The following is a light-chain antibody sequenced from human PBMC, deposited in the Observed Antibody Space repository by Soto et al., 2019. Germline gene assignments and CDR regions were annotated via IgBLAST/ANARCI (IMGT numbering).Light chain of an antibody. CDR2: SAS. CDR3: QQSYTSPPWT. J-gene: IGKJ1*01. CDR1: QSISTY. V-gene: IGKV1-39*01. Sequence: DIQMTQSPSSLSASVGDRVTISCRAAQSISTYLNWYQQKPGTAPRLLIYSASSVKTGVPPRFSGSVSGRDFTLTISSLRPEDIATYFCQQSYTSPPWTFGQGTKVEIK.